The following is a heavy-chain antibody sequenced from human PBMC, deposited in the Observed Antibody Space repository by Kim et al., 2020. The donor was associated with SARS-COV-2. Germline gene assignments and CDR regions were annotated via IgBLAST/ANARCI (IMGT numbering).Heavy chain of an antibody. J-gene: IGHJ5*02. CDR1: GCSISSSNW. CDR2: IYHSGST. D-gene: IGHD1-7*01. CDR3: ARRPRGGLELGWDPWFDP. V-gene: IGHV4-4*02. Sequence: SETLSLTCAVSGCSISSSNWWSWVRHPPGKGLEWIGKIYHSGSTNYTPSLKSRVTISVDKSKNQFSLKLSSVTAADTAVYYCARRPRGGLELGWDPWFDPSGQGTLGTVSS.